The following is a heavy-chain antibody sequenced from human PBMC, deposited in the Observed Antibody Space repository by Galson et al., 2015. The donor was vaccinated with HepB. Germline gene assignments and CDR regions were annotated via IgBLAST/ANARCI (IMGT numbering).Heavy chain of an antibody. V-gene: IGHV1-69*13. D-gene: IGHD5-12*01. J-gene: IGHJ6*03. CDR3: ARGAYSGYDPVHYYYMDV. Sequence: SVKVSCKASGGTFSSYAISWVRQAPGQGLEWMGGIIPIFGTANYAQKFQGRVTITADESTSTAYMELSSPRSEDTAVYYCARGAYSGYDPVHYYYMDVWGKGTTVTVSS. CDR1: GGTFSSYA. CDR2: IIPIFGTA.